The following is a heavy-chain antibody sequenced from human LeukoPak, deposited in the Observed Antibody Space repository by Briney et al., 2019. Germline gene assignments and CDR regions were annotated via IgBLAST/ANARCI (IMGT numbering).Heavy chain of an antibody. CDR2: INSDGINT. CDR1: AFTFSNYW. CDR3: ARDLGQYYDTSDNWFDP. D-gene: IGHD3-22*01. J-gene: IGHJ5*02. Sequence: GRSLRLSCAASAFTFSNYWMHWVRQAPGKGLVWVSRINSDGINTSYADSVKGRFTISRDSAKNTLNLQMNSLRAEDTAVYYCARDLGQYYDTSDNWFDPWGQGTLVTVSS. V-gene: IGHV3-74*01.